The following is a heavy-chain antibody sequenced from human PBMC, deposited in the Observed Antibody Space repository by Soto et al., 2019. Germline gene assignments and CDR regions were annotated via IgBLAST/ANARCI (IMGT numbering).Heavy chain of an antibody. CDR2: IIPIFGTA. J-gene: IGHJ6*02. D-gene: IGHD3-10*01. V-gene: IGHV1-69*13. CDR1: GGTFSSYA. CDR3: ARATYYYGSGSYYRYYYYGMDV. Sequence: SVKVSCKASGGTFSSYAISWVRQAPGQGLEWMGGIIPIFGTANYAQKFQGRVTITADESTSTAYMELSSLRSEDTAVYYCARATYYYGSGSYYRYYYYGMDVWGQGTTVTVSS.